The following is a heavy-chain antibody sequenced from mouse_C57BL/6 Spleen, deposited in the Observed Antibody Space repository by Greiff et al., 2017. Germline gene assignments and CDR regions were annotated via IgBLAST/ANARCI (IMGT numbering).Heavy chain of an antibody. D-gene: IGHD1-1*01. J-gene: IGHJ3*01. CDR2: IDPSDSYT. CDR1: GYTFTSYW. V-gene: IGHV1-69*01. CDR3: ARPYCGSSYGGFAY. Sequence: VQLQQPGAELVMPGASVKLSCKASGYTFTSYWMHWVKQRPGQGLEWIGEIDPSDSYTNYNQQFKGKSTLTVDKSSSTAYMQLSSLTSEDSAVYYCARPYCGSSYGGFAYWGQGTLVTVSA.